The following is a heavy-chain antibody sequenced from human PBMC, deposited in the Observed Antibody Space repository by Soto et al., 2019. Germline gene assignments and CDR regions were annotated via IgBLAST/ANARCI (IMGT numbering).Heavy chain of an antibody. CDR2: INPSGGST. V-gene: IGHV1-46*01. D-gene: IGHD2-2*01. CDR1: GYTFTSYY. J-gene: IGHJ4*02. Sequence: ASVKVSCKASGYTFTSYYMHWVRQAPGQGLEWMGIINPSGGSTSYAQKFQGRVTMTRDTSTSTVYMELSSLRSEDTAVYYCARDPCISTSCYSHYFDYWGQGTLVTVSS. CDR3: ARDPCISTSCYSHYFDY.